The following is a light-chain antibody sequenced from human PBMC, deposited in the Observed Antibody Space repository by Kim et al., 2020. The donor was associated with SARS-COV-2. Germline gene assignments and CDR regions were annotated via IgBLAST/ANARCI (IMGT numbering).Light chain of an antibody. CDR3: QAWDSSTAV. CDR2: QHT. V-gene: IGLV3-1*01. J-gene: IGLJ3*02. Sequence: SYELTQPPSVSVSPGQTASINCSGSKLGDKYAYWYQKKPGQSPVLVIYQHTKRPSGISQRFSGSSSGNTATLTISRAQTMDEADYYCQAWDSSTAVFGGG. CDR1: KLGDKY.